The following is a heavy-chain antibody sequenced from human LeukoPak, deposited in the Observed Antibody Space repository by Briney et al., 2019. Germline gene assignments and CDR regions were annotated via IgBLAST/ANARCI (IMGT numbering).Heavy chain of an antibody. D-gene: IGHD2-15*01. CDR2: ISRSGSTK. CDR1: GFTLSSYA. Sequence: SGGSLRLSCAASGFTLSSYAMSWVRQAPGKGLEWVSSISRSGSTKYYADSVKGRFTTSRDNAKNSLFLQMNSLRAEDTAVYYCARVLRYCSGGNCYSGGLGYMDVWGKGTTVTISS. V-gene: IGHV3-48*04. CDR3: ARVLRYCSGGNCYSGGLGYMDV. J-gene: IGHJ6*03.